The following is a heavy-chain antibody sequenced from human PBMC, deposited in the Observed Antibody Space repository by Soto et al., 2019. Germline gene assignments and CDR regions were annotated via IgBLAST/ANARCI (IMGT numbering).Heavy chain of an antibody. V-gene: IGHV1-69*01. Sequence: QVQLVQSGAEVKKPGSSVKVSCKASGDTFSSYAINWVRQAPVQGLEWMGGIIPMFGTANYAQKFKGRVTITAGESTSTVYMELSSLRSEDTAVYYCARVGPAYYSDSSGYYSPLDYWGQGTLVTVSS. D-gene: IGHD3-22*01. CDR3: ARVGPAYYSDSSGYYSPLDY. J-gene: IGHJ4*02. CDR2: IIPMFGTA. CDR1: GDTFSSYA.